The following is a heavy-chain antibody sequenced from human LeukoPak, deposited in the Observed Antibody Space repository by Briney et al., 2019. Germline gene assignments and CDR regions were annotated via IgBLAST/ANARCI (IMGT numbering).Heavy chain of an antibody. Sequence: ASVKVSCKASGGTFSSYAISWVRQAPGQGLEWMGGIIPIFGTANYAQKFQGRVTITAGESTSTAYMELSSLRSEDTAVYYCARGESNWGTIYFDYWGQGTLVTVSS. J-gene: IGHJ4*02. CDR2: IIPIFGTA. CDR1: GGTFSSYA. CDR3: ARGESNWGTIYFDY. V-gene: IGHV1-69*13. D-gene: IGHD7-27*01.